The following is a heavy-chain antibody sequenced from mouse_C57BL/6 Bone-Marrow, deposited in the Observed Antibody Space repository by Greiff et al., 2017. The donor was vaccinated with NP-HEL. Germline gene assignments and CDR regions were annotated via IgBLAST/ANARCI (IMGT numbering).Heavy chain of an antibody. J-gene: IGHJ3*01. V-gene: IGHV1-5*01. D-gene: IGHD6-1*01. CDR1: GYTFTSYG. CDR3: TKDGPGSPWFAY. CDR2: IYPGNSDT. Sequence: EVQLQESGTVLARPGASVKMSCKTSGYTFTSYGMHWVKQRPGQGLEWIGAIYPGNSDTSYNEKFKGKAKLTAVTSASTAYMELSSLTDEDSAVYYCTKDGPGSPWFAYWGQGTLVTVSA.